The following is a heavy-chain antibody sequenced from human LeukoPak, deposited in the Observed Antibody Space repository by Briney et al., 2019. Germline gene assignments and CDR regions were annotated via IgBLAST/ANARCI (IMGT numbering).Heavy chain of an antibody. Sequence: SETLSLTCAVSGYSSSSGYYWGWIRQPPGKGLEWIGSIYHSGSTYYNPSLKSRVTISVDTSKNQFSLKLSSVTAADTAVYYCARALGYCSSTSCYTPIDYWGQGTLVTVSS. J-gene: IGHJ4*02. V-gene: IGHV4-38-2*01. CDR2: IYHSGST. CDR1: GYSSSSGYY. CDR3: ARALGYCSSTSCYTPIDY. D-gene: IGHD2-2*02.